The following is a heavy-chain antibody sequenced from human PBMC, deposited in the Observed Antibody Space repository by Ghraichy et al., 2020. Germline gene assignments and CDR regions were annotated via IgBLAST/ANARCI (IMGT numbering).Heavy chain of an antibody. Sequence: GGSLRLSCAASGFTFSSYSMNWVRQAPGKGLEWVSSISSSSSYIYYADSVKGRFTISRDNAKNSLYLQMNSLRAEDTAVYYCARWGWGSEFFDYWGQGTLLPVSS. D-gene: IGHD3-10*01. CDR2: ISSSSSYI. V-gene: IGHV3-21*01. CDR1: GFTFSSYS. CDR3: ARWGWGSEFFDY. J-gene: IGHJ4*02.